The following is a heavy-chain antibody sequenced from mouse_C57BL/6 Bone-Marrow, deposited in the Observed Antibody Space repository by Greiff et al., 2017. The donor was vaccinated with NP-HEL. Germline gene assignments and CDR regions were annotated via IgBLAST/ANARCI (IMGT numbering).Heavy chain of an antibody. CDR2: INPYNGDT. V-gene: IGHV1-20*01. Sequence: EVQLQESGPELVKPGDSVKISCKASGYSFTGYFMNWVMQSHGKSLEWIGRINPYNGDTFYNQKFKGKATLTVDKSSSTAHLELRSLTSEDSAVYYCARYGSSYYFDYWGQGTTLTVSS. CDR1: GYSFTGYF. J-gene: IGHJ2*01. CDR3: ARYGSSYYFDY. D-gene: IGHD1-1*01.